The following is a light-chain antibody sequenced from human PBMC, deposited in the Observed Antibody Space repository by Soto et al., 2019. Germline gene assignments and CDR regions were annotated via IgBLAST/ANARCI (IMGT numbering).Light chain of an antibody. CDR2: NVY. CDR1: NSDVGSYNY. J-gene: IGLJ1*01. V-gene: IGLV2-14*03. CDR3: SSYTISRTYV. Sequence: QSVLTQPASVSGSPGQSITISCTGTNSDVGSYNYVSWHQQHPGKAPKLMIYNVYDRPSGISNRFSGSKSGNTASLTISGLQGEGEADYYRSSYTISRTYVFGTGTKVTVL.